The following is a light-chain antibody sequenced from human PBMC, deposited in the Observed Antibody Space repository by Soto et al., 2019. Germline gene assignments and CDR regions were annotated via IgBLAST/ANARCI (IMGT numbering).Light chain of an antibody. Sequence: QSVLTQPPSASGSPGQSVTISCTGTSSDVGGYNYVSWYQQHPGKAPKVLIYDVIKRPSGVPDRFSGSKSGNTASLTVSGLQAEDEADYYCSSYGGSSNLVFGGGTKVTVL. CDR1: SSDVGGYNY. CDR3: SSYGGSSNLV. V-gene: IGLV2-8*01. J-gene: IGLJ2*01. CDR2: DVI.